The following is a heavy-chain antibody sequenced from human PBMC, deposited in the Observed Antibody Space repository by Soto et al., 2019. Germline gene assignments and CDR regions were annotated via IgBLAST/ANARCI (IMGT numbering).Heavy chain of an antibody. V-gene: IGHV1-69*02. D-gene: IGHD6-6*01. Sequence: QVQLVQSGAEVKKPGSSVKVSCKASGGTFSSYTISWVRQAPGQGLEWMGRIIPILGIANYAQKFQGRVTITADKSTSTAYMELSSLRSEDTALYYCASSIAARGYWYFDLWGRGTLVTVSS. CDR3: ASSIAARGYWYFDL. CDR1: GGTFSSYT. J-gene: IGHJ2*01. CDR2: IIPILGIA.